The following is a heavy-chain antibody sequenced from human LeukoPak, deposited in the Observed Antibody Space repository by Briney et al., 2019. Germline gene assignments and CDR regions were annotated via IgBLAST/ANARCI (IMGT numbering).Heavy chain of an antibody. CDR1: GYTFTVYY. D-gene: IGHD3-22*01. CDR2: INPNSGGT. V-gene: IGHV1-2*02. Sequence: ASVKVSCKASGYTFTVYYMHWVRQAPGQGLEWMGWINPNSGGTNYAQKFQGRVTMTRDTSISTAYMELSRLRSDDTAVYYCARVDYYDSSGYSAGAFDIWGQGTMVTVSS. CDR3: ARVDYYDSSGYSAGAFDI. J-gene: IGHJ3*02.